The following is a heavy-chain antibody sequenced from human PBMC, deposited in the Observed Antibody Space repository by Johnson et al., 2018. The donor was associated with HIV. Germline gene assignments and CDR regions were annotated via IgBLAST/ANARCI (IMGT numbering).Heavy chain of an antibody. Sequence: QVQLVESGGGLVKPGGSLRLSCAASGFTFSDYYMIWIRQAPGKGLEWLSYITSSGSPIYYTDSVRGRFTISRDNAKNSLYLQINSLRAEDTAGYYCARDRDNWCAGDSFDLWCPGTMVTVSS. J-gene: IGHJ3*01. CDR3: ARDRDNWCAGDSFDL. CDR1: GFTFSDYY. V-gene: IGHV3-11*04. CDR2: ITSSGSPI. D-gene: IGHD1-1*01.